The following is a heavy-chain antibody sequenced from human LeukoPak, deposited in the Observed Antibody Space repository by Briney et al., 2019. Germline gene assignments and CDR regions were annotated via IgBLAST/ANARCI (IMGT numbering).Heavy chain of an antibody. V-gene: IGHV4-59*01. CDR2: IYYSGST. CDR3: AREITIFGVVITHYYMDV. CDR1: GVSISSYY. Sequence: SETLSLSCTASGVSISSYYWSWIRQPPGKGLEWIGYIYYSGSTNYNPSPKSRVTLSVDTSNNQFSLKLSSVTAADTAVYYCAREITIFGVVITHYYMDVWGKGTTVTVSS. J-gene: IGHJ6*03. D-gene: IGHD3-3*01.